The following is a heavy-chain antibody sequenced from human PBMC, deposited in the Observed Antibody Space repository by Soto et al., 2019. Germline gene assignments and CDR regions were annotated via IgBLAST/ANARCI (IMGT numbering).Heavy chain of an antibody. CDR1: GGSFSGYY. J-gene: IGHJ3*02. CDR3: ARDKSRYSGYEPGDAFDI. D-gene: IGHD5-12*01. Sequence: SETLSLTCAVYGGSFSGYYWSWIRQPPGKGLEWIGEINHSGSTNYNPSLKSRVTISVDTSKNQFSLKLSSVTAADTAVYYCARDKSRYSGYEPGDAFDIWGQGTMVTVSS. CDR2: INHSGST. V-gene: IGHV4-34*01.